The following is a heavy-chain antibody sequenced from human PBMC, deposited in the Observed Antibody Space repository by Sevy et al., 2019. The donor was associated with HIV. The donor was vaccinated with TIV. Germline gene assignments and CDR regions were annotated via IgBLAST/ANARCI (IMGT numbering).Heavy chain of an antibody. CDR1: GFTFSSYN. Sequence: GGSLRLSCVVSGFTFSSYNMNWVRQTPGKGLEWVSSISSSSSYVYHADSMKGRFTISRDNAKNSLYLQMNSLRAEDTAVYYCAKWDADRRWFFDYWGQGTLVTVSS. CDR3: AKWDADRRWFFDY. D-gene: IGHD1-26*01. V-gene: IGHV3-21*06. J-gene: IGHJ4*02. CDR2: ISSSSSYV.